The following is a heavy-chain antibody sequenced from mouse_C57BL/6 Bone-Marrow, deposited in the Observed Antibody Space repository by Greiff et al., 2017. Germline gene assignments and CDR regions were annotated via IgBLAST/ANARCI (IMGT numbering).Heavy chain of an antibody. J-gene: IGHJ4*01. CDR3: ARLGYSNYGAMDY. CDR2: IYPGDGDT. D-gene: IGHD2-5*01. V-gene: IGHV1-82*01. Sequence: VQLQQSGPELVKPGASVKISCKASGYAFSSSWLNWVKQRPGKGLEWIGRIYPGDGDTNYNGKFKGKATLTADKSSSTAYMQLSSLTSEDSAVYFCARLGYSNYGAMDYWGQGTSVTVSS. CDR1: GYAFSSSW.